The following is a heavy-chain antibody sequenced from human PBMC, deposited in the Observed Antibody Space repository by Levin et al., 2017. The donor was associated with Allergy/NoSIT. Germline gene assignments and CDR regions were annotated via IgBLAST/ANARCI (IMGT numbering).Heavy chain of an antibody. CDR1: GFTFNNYA. V-gene: IGHV3-23*01. Sequence: GGSLRLSCAASGFTFNNYAMSWVRQAPGKGLEWVSAISGSGASTYHADSVKGRFTISRDNSKNTLSLQMNSLRDEDTAVYYCAKEPRAEYYYYMDVWGKGTTVTVSS. D-gene: IGHD6-13*01. CDR3: AKEPRAEYYYYMDV. J-gene: IGHJ6*03. CDR2: ISGSGAST.